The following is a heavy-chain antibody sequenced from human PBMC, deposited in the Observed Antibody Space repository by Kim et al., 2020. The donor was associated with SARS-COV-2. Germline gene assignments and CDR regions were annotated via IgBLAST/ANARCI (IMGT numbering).Heavy chain of an antibody. Sequence: YYADSVKGRFSISRDNSKNTMYRQKNRLRAEDTAVEYCAGNGGSGDWFDPWGQGTLVTVSS. CDR3: AGNGGSGDWFDP. D-gene: IGHD1-26*01. J-gene: IGHJ5*02. V-gene: IGHV3-23*01.